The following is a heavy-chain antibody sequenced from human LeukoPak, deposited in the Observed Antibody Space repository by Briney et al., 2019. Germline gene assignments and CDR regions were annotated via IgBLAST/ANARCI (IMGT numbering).Heavy chain of an antibody. D-gene: IGHD4-23*01. Sequence: LETLSLTCTVSGGSISSYYWSWIRQPAGKGLEWIGRIYTSGSTNYNPSLKSRVTISVDTSKNQFSLKLSSVTAADTAVYYCARIADYGGNSDYWGQGTLVTVSS. J-gene: IGHJ4*02. CDR2: IYTSGST. CDR3: ARIADYGGNSDY. V-gene: IGHV4-4*07. CDR1: GGSISSYY.